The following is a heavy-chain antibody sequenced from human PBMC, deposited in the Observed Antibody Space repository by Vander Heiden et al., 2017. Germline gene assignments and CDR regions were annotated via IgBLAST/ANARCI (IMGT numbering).Heavy chain of an antibody. Sequence: QITLKESGPTLAKPKQTLTLTCTFCGFSLSATGAGVGWIRQPPGKALEWLALMYWNDNGRYSPSLKGRLTITKDTSKNQVVLTMTNMDRVDTATYYCARYCAYCPYVLMDVWGQGTTVTVSS. CDR1: GFSLSATGAG. D-gene: IGHD2-8*01. V-gene: IGHV2-5*01. CDR2: MYWNDNG. CDR3: ARYCAYCPYVLMDV. J-gene: IGHJ6*02.